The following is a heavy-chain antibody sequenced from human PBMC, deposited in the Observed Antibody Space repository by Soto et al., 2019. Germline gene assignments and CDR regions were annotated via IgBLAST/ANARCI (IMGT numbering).Heavy chain of an antibody. CDR2: ITPFNGNT. D-gene: IGHD2-2*02. Sequence: SVKVSCKGSGNTFTYVYLHWVRQAPGRALEWMGWITPFNGNTKYAQKFQDRVTFTGDTSLNTAYMELRSLKSDDTAVYYCARVKVPAAILGAFDLWGQGTLVTVSS. J-gene: IGHJ3*01. CDR1: GNTFTYVY. V-gene: IGHV1-45*02. CDR3: ARVKVPAAILGAFDL.